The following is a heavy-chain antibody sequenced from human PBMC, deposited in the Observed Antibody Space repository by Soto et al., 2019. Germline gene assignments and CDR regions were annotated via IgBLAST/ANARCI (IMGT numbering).Heavy chain of an antibody. J-gene: IGHJ4*02. D-gene: IGHD6-19*01. V-gene: IGHV3-21*06. CDR2: ITRSSSYI. Sequence: EVQLVESGGGPVKPGGSLRLSCAASGFAFNTYSMNWVRQAPGKGLEWVAFITRSSSYIYYADSVRGRFTLSRDNAKNSMYLQMNSLRAEDTAIYYCARDDGWLILDYGGQGTLVTVS. CDR1: GFAFNTYS. CDR3: ARDDGWLILDY.